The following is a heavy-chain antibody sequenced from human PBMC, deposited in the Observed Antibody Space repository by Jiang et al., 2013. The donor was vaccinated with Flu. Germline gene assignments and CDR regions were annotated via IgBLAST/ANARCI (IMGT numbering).Heavy chain of an antibody. CDR1: GFNFDNFA. V-gene: IGHV3-23*01. J-gene: IGHJ5*02. CDR2: VSASGGST. D-gene: IGHD6-19*01. CDR3: VRDGVPYSSGWNWFDA. Sequence: VQLLESGGGLAQPGGSLRVSCAASGFNFDNFAMSWVRQAPGEGLEWVSLVSASGGSTYYADSVKGRFTISRDNSKNTLYLQINNLRAEDTAVYFCVRDGVPYSSGWNWFDAWGQGTLVTVSS.